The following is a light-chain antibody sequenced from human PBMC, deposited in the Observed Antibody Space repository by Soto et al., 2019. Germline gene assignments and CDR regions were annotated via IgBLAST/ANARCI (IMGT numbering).Light chain of an antibody. J-gene: IGKJ1*01. CDR3: LQDYGDSWT. CDR2: AAS. CDR1: RDVGSD. Sequence: IQMTQSPSSLAASVGDRVTITCRASRDVGSDVSWYQQKPGQAPKLLIYAASNLYTGVPSRFSGSRSGTDFTLTISSLQPEDFASYDCLQDYGDSWTFGQGTKVDIK. V-gene: IGKV1-6*01.